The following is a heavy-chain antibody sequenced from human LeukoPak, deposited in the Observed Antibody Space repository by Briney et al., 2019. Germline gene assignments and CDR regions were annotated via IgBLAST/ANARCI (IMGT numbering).Heavy chain of an antibody. Sequence: ASVKVSCKASGGTFSSYAISWVRQAPGQGLEWMGGIIPIFGTANYAQKFQGRVTITADESTSTAYMELSSLRSEDTAVYYCARDPFSSSWPEYFDYWGQGTLVTVSS. J-gene: IGHJ4*02. CDR2: IIPIFGTA. D-gene: IGHD6-13*01. CDR3: ARDPFSSSWPEYFDY. V-gene: IGHV1-69*13. CDR1: GGTFSSYA.